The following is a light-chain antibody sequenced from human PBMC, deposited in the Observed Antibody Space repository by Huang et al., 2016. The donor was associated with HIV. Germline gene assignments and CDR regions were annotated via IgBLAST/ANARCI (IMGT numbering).Light chain of an antibody. V-gene: IGKV4-1*01. Sequence: DIVMTQSPDSLAVSLGEAATLTCRSSQSVLSSATNKNYLAWFQQKSGQSPKLLLFWASTLEAGVPDRFSASGSGTHFTLTINNVKTEDVAIYYCQQYYTSPQTFGPGTRLGI. CDR2: WAS. J-gene: IGKJ1*01. CDR1: QSVLSSATNKNY. CDR3: QQYYTSPQT.